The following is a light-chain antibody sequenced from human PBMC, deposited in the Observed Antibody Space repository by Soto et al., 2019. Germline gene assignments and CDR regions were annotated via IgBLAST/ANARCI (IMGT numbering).Light chain of an antibody. CDR1: QSVSSRY. CDR2: GAS. V-gene: IGKV3-20*01. Sequence: EIVLTQSPGTLSLSPGERATFSCRASQSVSSRYFAWYQQKPGQAPRLLIYGASNRASGVPDRFSGSGSGTDFTLTISGLEPEDFAVFYCQQYDRSPFTFGQGTRLEIK. J-gene: IGKJ5*01. CDR3: QQYDRSPFT.